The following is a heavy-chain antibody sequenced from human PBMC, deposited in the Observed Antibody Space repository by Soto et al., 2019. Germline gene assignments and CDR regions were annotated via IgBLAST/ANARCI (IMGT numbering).Heavy chain of an antibody. Sequence: GESLKISCKGSGYSFTSYWIGWVRQMPGKGLEWMGIIYPSDSDTRYSPSFQGQVTISTDNSISTAYLQWSSLKASDTAMYFCASPHLLREAGLTGYPGAFDIWGQGTMVTVSS. CDR1: GYSFTSYW. J-gene: IGHJ3*02. CDR2: IYPSDSDT. D-gene: IGHD3-9*01. V-gene: IGHV5-51*01. CDR3: ASPHLLREAGLTGYPGAFDI.